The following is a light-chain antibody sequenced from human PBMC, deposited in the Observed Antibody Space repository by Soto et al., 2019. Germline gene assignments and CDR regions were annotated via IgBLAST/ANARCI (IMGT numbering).Light chain of an antibody. CDR2: ENN. V-gene: IGLV1-51*02. J-gene: IGLJ2*01. CDR1: SPNIGNNY. CDR3: GTWDSSLSVVV. Sequence: QPVLTQPPSGSAAPGQKVTISCSGSSPNIGNNYVSWYQQLPGTAPKLLIYENNKRPSGIPDRFSGSKSGTSATLGITGLQTGDEADYYCGTWDSSLSVVVFGGGTKVTVL.